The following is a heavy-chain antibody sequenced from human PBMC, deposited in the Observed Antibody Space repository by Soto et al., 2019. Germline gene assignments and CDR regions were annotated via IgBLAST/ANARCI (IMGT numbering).Heavy chain of an antibody. J-gene: IGHJ5*02. Sequence: QVQLVQSGAEVKKPGASVKVSCKASGYTFTSYYIHWVRQAPGQGLEWMGLITPSGGSTIYAQKFQGRVTMTRDTSTSTVYMELSSLRSEDTAVYHCARGAAVAGGNNWFDPWGQGTLVTVSS. CDR3: ARGAAVAGGNNWFDP. D-gene: IGHD6-19*01. CDR2: ITPSGGST. CDR1: GYTFTSYY. V-gene: IGHV1-46*01.